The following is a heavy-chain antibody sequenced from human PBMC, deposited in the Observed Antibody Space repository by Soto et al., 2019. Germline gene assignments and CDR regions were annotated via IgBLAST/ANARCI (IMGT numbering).Heavy chain of an antibody. CDR3: ARVNYYGSGSYYFRGPHFDY. J-gene: IGHJ4*02. CDR1: GGSISSYY. V-gene: IGHV4-59*12. Sequence: SETLSLTCTVSGGSISSYYWSWIRQPPGKGLEWIGDINYSGSTYYNPSLKSRVTISVDTSKNQFSLKLSSVTAADTAVYYCARVNYYGSGSYYFRGPHFDYWGQGTLVTVSS. D-gene: IGHD3-10*01. CDR2: INYSGST.